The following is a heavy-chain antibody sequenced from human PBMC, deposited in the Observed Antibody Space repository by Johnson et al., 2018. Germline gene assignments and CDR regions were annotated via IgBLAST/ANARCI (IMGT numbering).Heavy chain of an antibody. CDR1: GFTFSSYG. J-gene: IGHJ6*02. V-gene: IGHV3-7*03. CDR2: IKQDGSEK. CDR3: AGDWPYYYDSNLPHYGMDG. D-gene: IGHD3-22*01. Sequence: VQLVESGGGLVKPGGSLSLSCAASGFTFSSYGMSWVRQAPGKGLEWVPNIKQDGSEKYYVDSVKGGLPFSRDNSKNPLYLQMNSLRAEETAGYYCAGDWPYYYDSNLPHYGMDGWGQGTTVTVSS.